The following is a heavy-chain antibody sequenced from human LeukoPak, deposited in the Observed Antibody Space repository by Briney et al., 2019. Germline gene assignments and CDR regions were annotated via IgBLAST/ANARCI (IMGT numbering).Heavy chain of an antibody. CDR2: IYSGGST. J-gene: IGHJ4*02. CDR1: GFTFSSYG. CDR3: ARDYDSSGYYDY. V-gene: IGHV3-66*01. Sequence: GGTLRLSCAASGFTFSSYGMSWVRQAPGKGLEWVSVIYSGGSTYYADSVKGRFTISRDNSKNTLYLQMNSLRAEDTAVYYCARDYDSSGYYDYWGQGTLVTVSS. D-gene: IGHD3-22*01.